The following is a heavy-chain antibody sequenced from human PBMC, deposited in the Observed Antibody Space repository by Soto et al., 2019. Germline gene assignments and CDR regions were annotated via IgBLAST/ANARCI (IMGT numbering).Heavy chain of an antibody. D-gene: IGHD3-3*01. Sequence: SETLSLTCTVSGGSISTYYWSWIRQLPGKGLEWIAYIYYTGSTNYNPSLKSRVTISVDTSKNQFSLKLSSVTAADTAVYYCARVLRFSGFAFDIWGQGTMVTVSS. CDR2: IYYTGST. V-gene: IGHV4-59*01. CDR3: ARVLRFSGFAFDI. CDR1: GGSISTYY. J-gene: IGHJ3*02.